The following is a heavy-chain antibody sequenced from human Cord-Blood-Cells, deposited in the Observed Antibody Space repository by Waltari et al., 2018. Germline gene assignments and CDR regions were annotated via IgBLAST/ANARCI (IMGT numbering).Heavy chain of an antibody. CDR3: ARGIRFLEWLLLSGYYMDV. CDR2: MNPNSGNT. V-gene: IGHV1-8*03. D-gene: IGHD3-3*01. CDR1: GYTFTSYD. J-gene: IGHJ6*03. Sequence: QVQLVQSGAEVKKPGASVKVSCKASGYTFTSYDINWVRQATGQGLEWMGWMNPNSGNTGYAQKFQGRVTITRNTSISTAYMELSSLRSEDTAVYYCARGIRFLEWLLLSGYYMDVWGKGTTVTVSS.